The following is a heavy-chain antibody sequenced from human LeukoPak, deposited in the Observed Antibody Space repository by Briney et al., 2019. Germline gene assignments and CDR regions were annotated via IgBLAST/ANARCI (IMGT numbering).Heavy chain of an antibody. CDR3: ARVVVGATFWFDP. D-gene: IGHD1-26*01. CDR1: GYSINSGYT. CDR2: IYHSGGT. V-gene: IGHV4-38-2*02. J-gene: IGHJ5*02. Sequence: SETLSLTCTVSGYSINSGYTWGWIRQPPGEGLEWIGNIYHSGGTYYNPSLTSRVTISVDTSKNHFYLKLTSVTAADTAVYYCARVVVGATFWFDPWGPGTLVTVSS.